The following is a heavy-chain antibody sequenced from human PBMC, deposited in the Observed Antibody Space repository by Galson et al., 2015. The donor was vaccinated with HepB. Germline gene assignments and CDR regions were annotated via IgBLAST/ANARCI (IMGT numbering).Heavy chain of an antibody. D-gene: IGHD5-12*01. V-gene: IGHV3-30-3*01. Sequence: SLRLSCAASGFTFSSYAMHWVRQAPGKGLEWVAVISYDGSSKYYADSVKGRLTISRDNSKNTLYLQMNSLRAEDTAVYYCARAGDSGYYSRRFDYWGQGTLVTVSS. CDR2: ISYDGSSK. J-gene: IGHJ4*02. CDR3: ARAGDSGYYSRRFDY. CDR1: GFTFSSYA.